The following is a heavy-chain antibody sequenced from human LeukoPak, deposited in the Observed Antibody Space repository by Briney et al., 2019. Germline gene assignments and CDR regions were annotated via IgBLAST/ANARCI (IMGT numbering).Heavy chain of an antibody. D-gene: IGHD6-19*01. CDR2: INPNSGGT. Sequence: GASVKVSCKASGYTFTGYYMHWVRQAPGQGLEWMGRINPNSGGTNYAQKFQGRVTMTRDTSISTAYMELSRLRSDDTAVYYCARPRTHNKQWLVNPLGYWGQGTLVTVSS. V-gene: IGHV1-2*06. CDR3: ARPRTHNKQWLVNPLGY. CDR1: GYTFTGYY. J-gene: IGHJ4*02.